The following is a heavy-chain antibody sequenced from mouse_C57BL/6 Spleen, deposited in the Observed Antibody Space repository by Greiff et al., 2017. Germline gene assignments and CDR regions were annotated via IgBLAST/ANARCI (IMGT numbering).Heavy chain of an antibody. Sequence: VQLKESGPGLVKPSQSLSLTCSVTGYSITSGYYWNWIRQFPGNKLEWMGYISYDGSNNYNPSLKNRISITRDTSKNQFFLKLKSVTTEDTAPYYCAREGVYYDYPYYCDYWGQGTTLTVSS. CDR3: AREGVYYDYPYYCDY. V-gene: IGHV3-6*01. J-gene: IGHJ2*01. CDR1: GYSITSGYY. D-gene: IGHD2-4*01. CDR2: ISYDGSN.